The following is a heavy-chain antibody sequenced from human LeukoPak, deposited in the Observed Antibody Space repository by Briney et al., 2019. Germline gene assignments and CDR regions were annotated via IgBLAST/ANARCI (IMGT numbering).Heavy chain of an antibody. Sequence: SETLSLTCTVSGGSISSSSYYWGWIRQPPGKGLEWIGSIYYSGSTYYNPSLKSRVTMSVDTSRKQFSLRLSSVTPADTAVYYCARETVTRNYYYYYYMDLWGKGTTVTVSS. CDR3: ARETVTRNYYYYYYMDL. CDR1: GGSISSSSYY. V-gene: IGHV4-39*07. J-gene: IGHJ6*03. D-gene: IGHD4-17*01. CDR2: IYYSGST.